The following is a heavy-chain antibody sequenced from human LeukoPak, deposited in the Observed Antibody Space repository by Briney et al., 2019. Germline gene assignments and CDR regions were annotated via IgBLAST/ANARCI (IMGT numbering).Heavy chain of an antibody. D-gene: IGHD5-12*01. V-gene: IGHV1-69*01. CDR2: IIPIFGTA. Sequence: GSSVKVSCKASGGTFSSYAISWVRQAPGQGLEWMGGIIPIFGTANYAQKFQGRVTITADESTSTAYMELSSLRSEDTAVYYCARVAYSGYDLFWFDPWGQGTLVTVSS. CDR1: GGTFSSYA. J-gene: IGHJ5*02. CDR3: ARVAYSGYDLFWFDP.